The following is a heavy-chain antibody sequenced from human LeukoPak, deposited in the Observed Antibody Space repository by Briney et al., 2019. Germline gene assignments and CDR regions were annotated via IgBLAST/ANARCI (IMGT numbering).Heavy chain of an antibody. Sequence: GGSLRLSCAASGFTFSSYGMHWVRQAPGKGLEWVAVISYDGSNKYYADSVKGRFTISRDNSKNTLYLQMNSLRAEDTAVYYCARDGDLGGMDVWGQGTTVTVSS. V-gene: IGHV3-30*03. CDR1: GFTFSSYG. CDR3: ARDGDLGGMDV. CDR2: ISYDGSNK. J-gene: IGHJ6*02. D-gene: IGHD7-27*01.